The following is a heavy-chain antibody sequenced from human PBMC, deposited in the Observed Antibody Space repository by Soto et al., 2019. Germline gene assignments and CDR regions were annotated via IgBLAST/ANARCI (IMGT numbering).Heavy chain of an antibody. V-gene: IGHV1-18*01. CDR1: GYIFTAYG. Sequence: QVQLEQSGDEVKKPGASVRVSCKASGYIFTAYGISWVRQAPGQGLEWMGGINIYNGKTNYAQKFQGRITMTRDTSPNTASMELRILRSDDTAIYYCARNNNYFDPWGQGTLVTVSS. CDR3: ARNNNYFDP. CDR2: INIYNGKT. J-gene: IGHJ5*02.